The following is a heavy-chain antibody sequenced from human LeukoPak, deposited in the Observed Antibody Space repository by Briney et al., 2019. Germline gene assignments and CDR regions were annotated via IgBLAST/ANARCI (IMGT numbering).Heavy chain of an antibody. CDR1: GFTFDSYA. Sequence: PGGSLRLSCAASGFTFDSYAISWVRQSPGKGLEWFSAVSRFGGTTYYADSAKGRFTISRDNSNNTVYLQMNSLRVGDTALYYCVKHVGSRWSNNRFDPWGQGTLVTVS. V-gene: IGHV3-23*01. J-gene: IGHJ5*02. CDR3: VKHVGSRWSNNRFDP. D-gene: IGHD6-13*01. CDR2: VSRFGGTT.